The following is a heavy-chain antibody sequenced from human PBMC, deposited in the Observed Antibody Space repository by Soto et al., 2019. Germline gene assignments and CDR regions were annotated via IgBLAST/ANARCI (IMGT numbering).Heavy chain of an antibody. V-gene: IGHV1-69*13. Sequence: GASVKVSCKASGGTFSSYAISWVRQAPGQGLEWMGGIIPIFGTANYAQKFQGRVTITADESTSTAYMELSSLRSEDTAVYYCARAPMRFGELLIPPPFDYWGQGTLVTVS. D-gene: IGHD3-10*01. CDR1: GGTFSSYA. J-gene: IGHJ4*02. CDR2: IIPIFGTA. CDR3: ARAPMRFGELLIPPPFDY.